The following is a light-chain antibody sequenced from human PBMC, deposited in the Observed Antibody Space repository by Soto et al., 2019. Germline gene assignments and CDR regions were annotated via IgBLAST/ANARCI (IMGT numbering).Light chain of an antibody. CDR2: GES. CDR1: QYIGSH. CDR3: LQYFKWPLS. Sequence: EIVMTQSPATLSVSPGERAVLSCRASQYIGSHLSWYQQKRGQAPRLLILGESTRATGIPARFSGSGSGTEFTLSISLLQSVDFALYYCLQYFKWPLSSGGGTKVEFK. J-gene: IGKJ4*01. V-gene: IGKV3-15*01.